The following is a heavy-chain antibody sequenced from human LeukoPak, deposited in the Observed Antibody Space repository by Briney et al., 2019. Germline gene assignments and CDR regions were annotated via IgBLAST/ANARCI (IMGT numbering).Heavy chain of an antibody. Sequence: GGSLRLSCAASGFTFSSYAMSWVRQAPGKGLEWVSAISGSGGSTYYADSVKGRFTISRDNSKNTLYLQINSLRAEDTAVYYCAKIPYDILTGYYHYNWFDPWGQGTLVTVSS. CDR3: AKIPYDILTGYYHYNWFDP. D-gene: IGHD3-9*01. J-gene: IGHJ5*02. CDR2: ISGSGGST. CDR1: GFTFSSYA. V-gene: IGHV3-23*01.